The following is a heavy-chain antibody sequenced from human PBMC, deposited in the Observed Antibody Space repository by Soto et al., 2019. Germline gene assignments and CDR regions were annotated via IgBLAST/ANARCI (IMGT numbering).Heavy chain of an antibody. Sequence: EVQLLESGGGLVQPGGSLRLSCAASGFTFSHYAMSWVRQAPGKGLQWVSTIFGSGAPTHYADSVKGRFGISRANSNNMLFLEMNSLKDEDTAVYYCAREASSWGFAFDLWGQWTRVAVSS. CDR1: GFTFSHYA. CDR2: IFGSGAPT. CDR3: AREASSWGFAFDL. V-gene: IGHV3-23*01. J-gene: IGHJ3*01. D-gene: IGHD3-16*01.